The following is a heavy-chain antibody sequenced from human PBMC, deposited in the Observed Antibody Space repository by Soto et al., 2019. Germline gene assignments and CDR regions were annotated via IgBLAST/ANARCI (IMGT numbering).Heavy chain of an antibody. D-gene: IGHD4-17*01. J-gene: IGHJ4*02. CDR1: GGSISSSNW. CDR3: ASLEYNIDSGDSYDY. Sequence: SETLSLTCAVSGGSISSSNWWSWVRQPPGKGLEWIGEIYHSGSTNYNPSLKSRVTISVDKSKNQFSLKLSSVTAADTAVYYCASLEYNIDSGDSYDYWGQGTLVTVSS. CDR2: IYHSGST. V-gene: IGHV4-4*02.